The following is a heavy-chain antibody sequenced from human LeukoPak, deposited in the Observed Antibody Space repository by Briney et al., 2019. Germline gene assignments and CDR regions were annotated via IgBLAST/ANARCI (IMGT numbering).Heavy chain of an antibody. CDR3: ARESPIAVAGN. CDR1: GFTFSSYA. Sequence: GGSLRLSCVASGFTFSSYAMSWVRQAPGKGLEWVSAISDSGGKTYYADSVKGRFTISRDNSKSTLYLQMNSLRVEDTALYYYARESPIAVAGNWGQGTLVTVSS. CDR2: ISDSGGKT. V-gene: IGHV3-23*01. D-gene: IGHD6-19*01. J-gene: IGHJ4*02.